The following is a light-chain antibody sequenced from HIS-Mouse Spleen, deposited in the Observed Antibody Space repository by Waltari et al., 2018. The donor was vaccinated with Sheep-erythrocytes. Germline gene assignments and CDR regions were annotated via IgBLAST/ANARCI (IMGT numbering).Light chain of an antibody. CDR1: QGISSA. CDR2: DAS. J-gene: IGKJ1*01. Sequence: AIQLTQSPSSLSASVGDRFTLTCRASQGISSALAWYQQKPGKAPKLLIYDASSLESGVPSRFSGSGSGTDFTLTISSLQPEDFATYYCQQFNNYPRTFGQGTKVEIK. CDR3: QQFNNYPRT. V-gene: IGKV1D-13*01.